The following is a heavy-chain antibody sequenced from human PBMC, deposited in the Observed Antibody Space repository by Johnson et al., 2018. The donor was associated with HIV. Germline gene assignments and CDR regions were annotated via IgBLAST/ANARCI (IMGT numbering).Heavy chain of an antibody. D-gene: IGHD3-16*01. CDR2: ISYDGRDA. V-gene: IGHV3-30-3*02. CDR1: GFAFSSYA. Sequence: VQLVESGGGVVQPGRSLRLSCAASGFAFSSYALHWVRQAPGKGLEWVAVISYDGRDAYYADSVKGRFTSSRDNAKNTRYLQVPCLRAEDTAVSYCAKPPSMGSDAFDIWGQGTGVTVSS. J-gene: IGHJ3*02. CDR3: AKPPSMGSDAFDI.